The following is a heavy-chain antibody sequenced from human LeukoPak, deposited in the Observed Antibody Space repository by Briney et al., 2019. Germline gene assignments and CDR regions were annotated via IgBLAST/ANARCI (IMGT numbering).Heavy chain of an antibody. CDR3: ARGGGYGYPTGAN. CDR2: INSNGGGT. V-gene: IGHV1-46*01. CDR1: GYTFGSYY. D-gene: IGHD5-18*01. Sequence: GASVKVSCKTSGYTFGSYYMHRVRQAPGQGLEWMGTINSNGGGTNYAQKFQGRVTMTRDKSTRTVYMELSSLRYEDTAVYYCARGGGYGYPTGANWGQGTQVTVSS. J-gene: IGHJ4*02.